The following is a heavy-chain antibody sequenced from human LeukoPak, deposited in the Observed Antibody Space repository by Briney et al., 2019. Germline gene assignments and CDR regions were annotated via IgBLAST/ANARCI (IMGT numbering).Heavy chain of an antibody. D-gene: IGHD3-22*01. V-gene: IGHV3-66*01. CDR2: IYSGDST. CDR1: GFTVSSNY. Sequence: GGSLRLSCAASGFTVSSNYMSWVRQAPGKGLEWVSVIYSGDSTYYADSVKGRFTISRDNSKNTLYLQMSSLRADDTAVYYCARGGIYDSSGYWGQGTLVTVSS. J-gene: IGHJ4*02. CDR3: ARGGIYDSSGY.